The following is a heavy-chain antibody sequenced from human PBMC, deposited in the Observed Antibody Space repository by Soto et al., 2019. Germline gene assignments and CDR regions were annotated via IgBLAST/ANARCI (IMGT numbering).Heavy chain of an antibody. Sequence: QVQLVQSGAEVKKPGASVKVSCKASGYTFTSYGISWVRQAPGQGLEWMGWISAYNGNTNYAQKLQGRVTMTTDTSTRTSYMDRRSLRSDDTAVYYWARDPYGDYVGDDDFDIWGQGTMVTVSS. V-gene: IGHV1-18*04. CDR1: GYTFTSYG. CDR2: ISAYNGNT. J-gene: IGHJ3*02. CDR3: ARDPYGDYVGDDDFDI. D-gene: IGHD4-17*01.